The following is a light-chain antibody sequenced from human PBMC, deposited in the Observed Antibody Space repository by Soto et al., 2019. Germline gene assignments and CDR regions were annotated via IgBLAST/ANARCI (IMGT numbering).Light chain of an antibody. V-gene: IGLV1-44*01. CDR2: SSD. CDR3: AAWDDILNGWV. J-gene: IGLJ3*02. Sequence: QSAMTQSPSASGTPGQNVTMSCSGTISNIGSNTVNWFQHLPSTAPNLLIYSSDARPSGVPDRFSGTKSGTSATLAISGLQSEDEADYFCAAWDDILNGWVFGGGTKLTVL. CDR1: ISNIGSNT.